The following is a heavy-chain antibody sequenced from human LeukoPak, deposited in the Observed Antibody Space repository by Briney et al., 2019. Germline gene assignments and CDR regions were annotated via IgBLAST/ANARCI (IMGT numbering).Heavy chain of an antibody. Sequence: SETLSLTCIVSGGSISSSSYYWGWIRQPPGRGLGWFGSIYYSGSTYYNPSIKSRVTISVDTSKNQFSLNLSSVTAADTAVYYCARHSSRVMVVVNNWGQGTLVTVSS. CDR1: GGSISSSSYY. D-gene: IGHD3-22*01. CDR2: IYYSGST. V-gene: IGHV4-39*01. CDR3: ARHSSRVMVVVNN. J-gene: IGHJ4*02.